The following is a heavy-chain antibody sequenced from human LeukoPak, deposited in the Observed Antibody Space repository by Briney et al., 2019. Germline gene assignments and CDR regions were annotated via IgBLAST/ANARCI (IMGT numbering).Heavy chain of an antibody. V-gene: IGHV4-39*07. CDR2: IYYSGST. CDR1: GASVSGSAYY. J-gene: IGHJ4*02. CDR3: ARGNNYYYDSSGYLDY. Sequence: PSETLSLTCTVSGASVSGSAYYWGWIRQPPGKGLEWIGNIYYSGSTYYNPSLKSRVTISIDTSKNQFSLWLSSVTAADTAVYYCARGNNYYYDSSGYLDYWGLGTLVTVSS. D-gene: IGHD3-22*01.